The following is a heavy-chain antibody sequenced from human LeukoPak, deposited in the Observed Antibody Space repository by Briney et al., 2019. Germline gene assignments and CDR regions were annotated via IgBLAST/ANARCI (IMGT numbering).Heavy chain of an antibody. Sequence: GSLRLSCAAAGFTLSRNHVNWVRQAPGKGLEWVSYISSDTRAIYYADSVKGRFTISRDNAKDSLYLQMNSLRDEDTAVYYCATDYAYSFDIWGQGTMVTVSS. D-gene: IGHD4-11*01. J-gene: IGHJ3*02. CDR2: ISSDTRAI. V-gene: IGHV3-48*02. CDR1: GFTLSRNH. CDR3: ATDYAYSFDI.